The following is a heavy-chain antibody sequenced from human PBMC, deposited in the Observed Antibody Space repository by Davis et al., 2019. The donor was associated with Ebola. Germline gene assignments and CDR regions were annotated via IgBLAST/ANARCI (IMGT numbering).Heavy chain of an antibody. Sequence: SETLSLTCAVSGYSISSGYYWGWIRQPPGKGLEWIGSIYHSGSTNYNPSLKSRVTISVDTSKNQFSLKLSSVTAADTAVYYCAREVRLVATISEDAFDIWGQGTMVTVSS. D-gene: IGHD5-12*01. CDR2: IYHSGST. CDR3: AREVRLVATISEDAFDI. CDR1: GYSISSGYY. V-gene: IGHV4-38-2*02. J-gene: IGHJ3*02.